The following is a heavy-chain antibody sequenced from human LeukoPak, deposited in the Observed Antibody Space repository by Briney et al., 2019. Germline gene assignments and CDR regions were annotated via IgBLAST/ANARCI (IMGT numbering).Heavy chain of an antibody. D-gene: IGHD3-3*01. CDR3: AKTSLSDASGHYYYMDV. Sequence: GGSLRLSCAASGFTFSSYSMNWVRQAPGKGLEWISYISSSSSTIYYADSVKGRFTISRDNSQNTVSLQVNNLRTEDTALYYCAKTSLSDASGHYYYMDVWGKGTTVTVPS. J-gene: IGHJ6*03. CDR2: ISSSSSTI. V-gene: IGHV3-48*01. CDR1: GFTFSSYS.